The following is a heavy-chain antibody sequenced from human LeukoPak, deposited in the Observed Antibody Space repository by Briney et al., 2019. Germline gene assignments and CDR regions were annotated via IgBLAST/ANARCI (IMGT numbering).Heavy chain of an antibody. Sequence: GGTLRLSCAASGFTFSSYGMSWVRQAPGKGLEWVSAISGSGGSTYYADSVKGRFTISRDNSKNTLYLQMNSLGAEDTAVYYCAKDGYNWNDGFDYWGQGTLVTVSS. CDR3: AKDGYNWNDGFDY. V-gene: IGHV3-23*01. J-gene: IGHJ4*02. CDR2: ISGSGGST. CDR1: GFTFSSYG. D-gene: IGHD1-20*01.